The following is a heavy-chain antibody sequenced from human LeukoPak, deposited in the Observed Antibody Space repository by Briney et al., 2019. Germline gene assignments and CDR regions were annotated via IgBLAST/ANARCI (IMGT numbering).Heavy chain of an antibody. Sequence: GGSLRLSCAASGFTFSNAWMSWVRQAPGKGLEWVGRIKSKTDGGTTDYAAPVKGRFTISRDDSKNTLYLQMNSLKTEDTAVYYCTTEYYYDSSGYHYNSFDYWGQGTLVTVSS. CDR1: GFTFSNAW. J-gene: IGHJ4*02. CDR2: IKSKTDGGTT. CDR3: TTEYYYDSSGYHYNSFDY. V-gene: IGHV3-15*01. D-gene: IGHD3-22*01.